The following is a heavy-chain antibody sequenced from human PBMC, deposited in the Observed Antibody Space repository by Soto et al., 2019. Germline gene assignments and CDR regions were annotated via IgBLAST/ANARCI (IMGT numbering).Heavy chain of an antibody. Sequence: SETLSLTCTVSGGSISSGGYYWSWIRQHPGKGLEWIGYIYYSGSTYYNPSLKSRVTISVDTSKNQFSLKLSSVTAADTAVYYCARLVQLLQGRWFDPWGQGTLVTVSS. CDR3: ARLVQLLQGRWFDP. CDR1: GGSISSGGYY. J-gene: IGHJ5*02. D-gene: IGHD2-15*01. CDR2: IYYSGST. V-gene: IGHV4-30-4*08.